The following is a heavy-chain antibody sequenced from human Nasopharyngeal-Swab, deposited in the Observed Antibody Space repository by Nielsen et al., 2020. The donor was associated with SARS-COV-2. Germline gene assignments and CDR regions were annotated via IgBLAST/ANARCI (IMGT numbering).Heavy chain of an antibody. CDR2: ISYDGSNK. D-gene: IGHD3-16*01. V-gene: IGHV3-30-3*01. J-gene: IGHJ3*02. Sequence: GESLMTSCAASGFTFSSYAMHWVRPAPGMGLEWVVVISYDGSNKYYADSVKGRLTISRDNSKNTLYLQMNSLGAEETAVYYCARGGGYVDAFDIWGQGTMVTVSS. CDR3: ARGGGYVDAFDI. CDR1: GFTFSSYA.